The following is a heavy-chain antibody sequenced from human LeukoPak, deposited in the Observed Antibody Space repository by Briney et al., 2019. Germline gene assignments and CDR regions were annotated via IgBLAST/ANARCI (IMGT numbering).Heavy chain of an antibody. Sequence: ASVKVSCKASGYTFTSYGISWVRQAPGQGLEWMGWISAYNGNTNYAQKLQGRVTMTTDTSTSTAYMELRSLRSDDTAVYYCARDQITMVRGVKNWFGPWGQGTLVTASS. CDR1: GYTFTSYG. V-gene: IGHV1-18*04. CDR3: ARDQITMVRGVKNWFGP. D-gene: IGHD3-10*01. CDR2: ISAYNGNT. J-gene: IGHJ5*02.